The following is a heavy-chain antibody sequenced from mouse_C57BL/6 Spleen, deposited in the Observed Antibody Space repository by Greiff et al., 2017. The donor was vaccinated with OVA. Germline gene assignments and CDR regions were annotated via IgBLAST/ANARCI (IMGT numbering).Heavy chain of an antibody. CDR2: ISRGSSTI. D-gene: IGHD5-2*01. V-gene: IGHV5-17*01. CDR1: GFTFSDYG. CDR3: GREEYSWFAY. Sequence: EVLLVESGGGLVKPGGSLKLSCAASGFTFSDYGMHWVRQAPEKGLEWVAYISRGSSTIYYADTLKGRFTISRDNDKNTLFLQMTSLRSEDTARYYCGREEYSWFAYWGQGTLVTVSA. J-gene: IGHJ3*01.